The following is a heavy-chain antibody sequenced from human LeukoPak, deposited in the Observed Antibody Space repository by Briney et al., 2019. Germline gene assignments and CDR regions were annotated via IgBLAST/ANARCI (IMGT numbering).Heavy chain of an antibody. CDR1: GFTFSSYS. Sequence: GGSLRLSCAASGFTFSSYSMNWVPQAPGKGLEWVSYISSSSSTIYYADSVKGRFTISRDNAKNSLYLQMNSLRAEDTAVYYCARDPDYYDSSGYYWRYFDYWGQGTLVTVSS. V-gene: IGHV3-48*04. CDR3: ARDPDYYDSSGYYWRYFDY. J-gene: IGHJ4*02. CDR2: ISSSSSTI. D-gene: IGHD3-22*01.